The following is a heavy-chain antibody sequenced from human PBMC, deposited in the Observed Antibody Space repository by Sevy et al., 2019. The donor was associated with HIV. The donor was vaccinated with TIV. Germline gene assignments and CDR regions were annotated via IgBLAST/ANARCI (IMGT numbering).Heavy chain of an antibody. CDR3: ITDPGYRGYDEEVINYYYYGMDV. V-gene: IGHV3-15*01. J-gene: IGHJ6*02. CDR2: IKSKTDGGTI. Sequence: GGSLRLSCAASGFTFSSAWMSWVRLAPGKGLEWVGRIKSKTDGGTIDYAAPVKGRLTISREDSKNTLYLQMNSLKTEDTAVYYCITDPGYRGYDEEVINYYYYGMDVWGQGTTVTVSS. D-gene: IGHD5-12*01. CDR1: GFTFSSAW.